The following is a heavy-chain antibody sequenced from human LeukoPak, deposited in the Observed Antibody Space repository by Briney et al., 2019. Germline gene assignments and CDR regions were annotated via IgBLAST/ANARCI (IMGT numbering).Heavy chain of an antibody. V-gene: IGHV3-21*04. CDR3: AKGVDSSGYYYANPYFDY. D-gene: IGHD3-22*01. CDR1: GFTFSSYS. J-gene: IGHJ4*02. CDR2: ISSSSSYI. Sequence: PGGSLRLSCAASGFTFSSYSMNWVRQAPGKGLEWVSSISSSSSYIYYADSVKGRFTISRDNAKNSLYLQMNSLRAEDTAVYYCAKGVDSSGYYYANPYFDYWGQGTLVTVSS.